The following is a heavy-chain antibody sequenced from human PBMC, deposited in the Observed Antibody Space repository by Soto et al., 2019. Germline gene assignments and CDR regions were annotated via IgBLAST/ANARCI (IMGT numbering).Heavy chain of an antibody. J-gene: IGHJ5*02. CDR1: GFTFSSYW. Sequence: PGGSLRLSCAASGFTFSSYWMSWVRQAPGKGLEWVANIKQDGSEKYYVDSVKGRSTISRDNAKNSLYLQMNSLRAEDTAVYYCARDGVVATINNWFDPWGQGTLVTVSS. CDR3: ARDGVVATINNWFDP. V-gene: IGHV3-7*01. CDR2: IKQDGSEK. D-gene: IGHD5-12*01.